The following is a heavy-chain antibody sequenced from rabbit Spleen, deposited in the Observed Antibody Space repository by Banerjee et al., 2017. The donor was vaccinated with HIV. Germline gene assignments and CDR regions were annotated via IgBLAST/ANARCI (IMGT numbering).Heavy chain of an antibody. CDR3: ARDGVFYVSSGWGLTRLDL. Sequence: QSLEESGGGLVKPGASLPLTCTASGVSFSGDYYMCWVRQAPGKGLEWIACIDAGSSGFTYFASWAKGRFTISKTSSTTVTLQMTSLTAADTATYFCARDGVFYVSSGWGLTRLDLWGQGTLVTVS. CDR1: GVSFSGDYY. CDR2: IDAGSSGFT. D-gene: IGHD4-1*01. J-gene: IGHJ3*01. V-gene: IGHV1S40*01.